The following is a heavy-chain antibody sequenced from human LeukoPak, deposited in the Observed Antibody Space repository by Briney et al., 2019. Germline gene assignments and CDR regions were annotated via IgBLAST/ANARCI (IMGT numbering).Heavy chain of an antibody. V-gene: IGHV3-21*01. CDR3: ARATASGELYLDY. Sequence: SGGSLRLSCAASGFTFSSYSMNWVRRAPGKGLEWVSSISSSSSYIYYADSVKGRFTISRDNAKNSLYLQMNSLRAGDTAVYYCARATASGELYLDYWGQGTLVTVSS. CDR1: GFTFSSYS. D-gene: IGHD3-10*01. J-gene: IGHJ4*02. CDR2: ISSSSSYI.